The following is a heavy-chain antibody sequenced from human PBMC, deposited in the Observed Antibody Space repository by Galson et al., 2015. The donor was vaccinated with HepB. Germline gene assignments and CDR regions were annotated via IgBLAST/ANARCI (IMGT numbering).Heavy chain of an antibody. CDR3: ARDGGYCSGGSCYSVHYYMDV. J-gene: IGHJ6*03. CDR1: GFTVSSNY. CDR2: IYSGGST. D-gene: IGHD2-15*01. V-gene: IGHV3-66*01. Sequence: SLRLSCAASGFTVSSNYMSWVRQAPGKGLEWVSVIYSGGSTYYADSVKGRFTISRDNSKNTLYLQMNSLRAEDTAVYYCARDGGYCSGGSCYSVHYYMDVWGKGTTVTVSS.